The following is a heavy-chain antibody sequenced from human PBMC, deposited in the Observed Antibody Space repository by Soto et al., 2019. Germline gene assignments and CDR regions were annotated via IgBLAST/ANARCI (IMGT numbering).Heavy chain of an antibody. CDR3: AKGWLLGQLVPFYDY. J-gene: IGHJ4*02. Sequence: ASVKVSCKASGHTFTSYGITWVRQAPGHGLEWMGWISAYNANTNYAQKLQGRVNMTTDTSTSTVYMELRSLRSDDTAVYYCAKGWLLGQLVPFYDYWGQGTLVTGSS. D-gene: IGHD6-13*01. CDR2: ISAYNANT. CDR1: GHTFTSYG. V-gene: IGHV1-18*01.